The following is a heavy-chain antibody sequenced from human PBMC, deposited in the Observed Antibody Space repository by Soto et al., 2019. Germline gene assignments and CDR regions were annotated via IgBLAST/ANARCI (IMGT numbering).Heavy chain of an antibody. V-gene: IGHV4-4*09. Sequence: SETLPLTIDVYGGSFSCYYWSWIRQPPGQGLEWIGYISSTGSTYYNPSLKSRVSVSRDTSKNQFSLKLSSVTTTDTAVYYCARGLVIRPYYYHGMDVWGQGTTVTAP. D-gene: IGHD3-9*01. J-gene: IGHJ6*02. CDR2: ISSTGST. CDR3: ARGLVIRPYYYHGMDV. CDR1: GGSFSCYY.